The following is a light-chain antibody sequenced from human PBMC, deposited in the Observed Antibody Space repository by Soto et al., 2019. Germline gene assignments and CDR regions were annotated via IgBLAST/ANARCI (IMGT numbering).Light chain of an antibody. V-gene: IGKV3-20*01. CDR2: GAS. CDR1: QSVSSSF. J-gene: IGKJ4*01. CDR3: HQYDSSPLT. Sequence: EIVLTQSPGTLSLSPGERATLSCRASQSVSSSFLAWYQQKPGQAPRLLIYGASSRATGIPDRFSGSGSGTDFTLTISRLEPEEGAVYYCHQYDSSPLTFGGGTKVEIK.